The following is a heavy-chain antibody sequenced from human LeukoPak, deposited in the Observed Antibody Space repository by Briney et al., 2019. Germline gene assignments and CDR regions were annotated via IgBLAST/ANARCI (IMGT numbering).Heavy chain of an antibody. CDR1: GGTFSSYA. V-gene: IGHV1-69*01. D-gene: IGHD6-19*01. Sequence: GASVKVSCKASGGTFSSYAISWVRQAPGQGLEWMGGTIPIFGTANYAQKFQGRVTITADESTSTAYMELSSLRSEDTAVYYCARGGIAVAGINFDYWGQGTLVTVSS. CDR3: ARGGIAVAGINFDY. CDR2: TIPIFGTA. J-gene: IGHJ4*02.